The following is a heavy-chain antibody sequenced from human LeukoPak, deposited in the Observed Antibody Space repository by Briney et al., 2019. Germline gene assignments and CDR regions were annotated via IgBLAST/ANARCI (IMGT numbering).Heavy chain of an antibody. CDR2: IIRNSGSI. V-gene: IGHV3-9*01. CDR3: AKYSSGWSD. D-gene: IGHD6-19*01. CDR1: GFTFADYA. J-gene: IGHJ4*02. Sequence: GGSLRLSCPASGFTFADYAMHWVRQAPGKGLEWVSGIIRNSGSISYADSVKGRLTISRDNAKNSRYLQMNSLRAEDTALYYCAKYSSGWSDWGQGTLVTVSS.